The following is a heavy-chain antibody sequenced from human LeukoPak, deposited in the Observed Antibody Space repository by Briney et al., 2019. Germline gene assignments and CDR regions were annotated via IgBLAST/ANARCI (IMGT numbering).Heavy chain of an antibody. V-gene: IGHV3-30*18. CDR3: AKDRSTTWACDY. CDR2: ISYDGNIK. Sequence: GRSLRLSCAASGFTFSSDAMHWVRQAPGKGLEWVAFISYDGNIKRYADSVKGRFTISRDNSKNTLHLQMNSLRAEDTAVYHCAKDRSTTWACDYWGQGTLVTVSS. CDR1: GFTFSSDA. D-gene: IGHD1-14*01. J-gene: IGHJ4*02.